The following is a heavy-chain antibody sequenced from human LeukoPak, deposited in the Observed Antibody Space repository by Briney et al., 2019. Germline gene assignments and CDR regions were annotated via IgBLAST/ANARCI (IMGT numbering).Heavy chain of an antibody. CDR3: ARASDSGSYHFDY. V-gene: IGHV4-31*02. J-gene: IGHJ4*02. D-gene: IGHD1-26*01. Sequence: LRLSCAASGFTVSSNYMSWIRQHPGKGLEWIGYIYYSGSTYYNPSLKSRVTISVDTSKNQFSLKLSSVTAADTAVYYCARASDSGSYHFDYWGQGTLVTVSS. CDR2: IYYSGST. CDR1: GFTVSSNY.